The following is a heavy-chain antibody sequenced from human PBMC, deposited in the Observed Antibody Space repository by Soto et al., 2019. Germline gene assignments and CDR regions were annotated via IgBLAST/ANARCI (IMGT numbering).Heavy chain of an antibody. Sequence: QVQLQESGPGLVKPSDTLSLTCAVSGYSISRSNWWGWIRQPPGKGLEWIGYIYYSGTTYYNPSRNSLVTMSVDKSKNQSSLNLISVTAVDTAVYYCARIVVVVPAANLRGPEVSGWVDYWGQGTLVTASS. V-gene: IGHV4-28*01. D-gene: IGHD2-2*01. CDR3: ARIVVVVPAANLRGPEVSGWVDY. CDR2: IYYSGTT. J-gene: IGHJ4*02. CDR1: GYSISRSNW.